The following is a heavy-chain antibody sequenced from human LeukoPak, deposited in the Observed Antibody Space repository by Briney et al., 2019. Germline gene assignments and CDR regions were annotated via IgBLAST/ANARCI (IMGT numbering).Heavy chain of an antibody. CDR3: ARERPGSSGWYTH. CDR1: GYSFTSYS. J-gene: IGHJ4*02. V-gene: IGHV5-51*01. CDR2: IFPGDSDT. Sequence: GESLTISCKGSGYSFTSYSIGWVGQMPGKGLEWMGIIFPGDSDTRYSPSFLGEVTFSVDMSTATAYLEWSSLKASDSAMYFCARERPGSSGWYTHWGQGTLVTVSS. D-gene: IGHD6-19*01.